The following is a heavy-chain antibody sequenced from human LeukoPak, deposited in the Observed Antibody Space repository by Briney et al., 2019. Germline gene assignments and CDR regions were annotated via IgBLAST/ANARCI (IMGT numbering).Heavy chain of an antibody. J-gene: IGHJ4*02. CDR3: ARFVGACSGGSCYSDY. CDR1: RYSFTSYW. D-gene: IGHD2-15*01. Sequence: GESLKISCKGSRYSFTSYWIGWVRQMPGKGLEWMGIIYPGDSDTRYSPSFQGQVTISADKSISTAYLQWNSLKASDTAMYYCARFVGACSGGSCYSDYWGPGTLVTVSS. V-gene: IGHV5-51*01. CDR2: IYPGDSDT.